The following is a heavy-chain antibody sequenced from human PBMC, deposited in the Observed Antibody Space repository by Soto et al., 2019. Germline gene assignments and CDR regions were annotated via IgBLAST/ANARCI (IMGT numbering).Heavy chain of an antibody. Sequence: GESLKISCKGSGYSFTTFWISWVRQMPGKGLEWMGTIDPGDSYTNYSPSFQGHVTISSDKSISTAYLQWSSLKASDTAIYYCARRLSPNIAGAFSAFPIWGQGTVVTVSS. D-gene: IGHD1-26*01. CDR3: ARRLSPNIAGAFSAFPI. J-gene: IGHJ3*02. CDR2: IDPGDSYT. CDR1: GYSFTTFW. V-gene: IGHV5-10-1*01.